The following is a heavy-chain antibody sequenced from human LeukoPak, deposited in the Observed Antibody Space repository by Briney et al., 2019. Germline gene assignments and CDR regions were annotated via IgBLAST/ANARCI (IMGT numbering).Heavy chain of an antibody. D-gene: IGHD1-14*01. CDR1: GYTFTSYG. J-gene: IGHJ1*01. CDR3: ARDADITGTTYFQH. CDR2: ISAYNGNT. Sequence: GASVKVSCKASGYTFTSYGISWVRQAPEQGLEWMGWISAYNGNTNYAQKLQGRVTMTTDTSTSTAYMELRSLRSDDTAVYYCARDADITGTTYFQHWGQGTLVTVSS. V-gene: IGHV1-18*01.